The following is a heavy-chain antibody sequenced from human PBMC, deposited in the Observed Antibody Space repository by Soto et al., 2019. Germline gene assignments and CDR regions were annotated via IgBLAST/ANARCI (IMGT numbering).Heavy chain of an antibody. CDR2: IKSNTDGGTT. V-gene: IGHV3-15*01. CDR3: TTYLTTVVTARFDY. D-gene: IGHD4-17*01. J-gene: IGHJ4*02. Sequence: GGSLRLSCAASGFTFSNAWMSWVRQAPGKGLEWVGRIKSNTDGGTTDYAAPVKGRFTISRDDSKNTLYLQMNSLKTEDTAVYYCTTYLTTVVTARFDYWGQGTLVTVSS. CDR1: GFTFSNAW.